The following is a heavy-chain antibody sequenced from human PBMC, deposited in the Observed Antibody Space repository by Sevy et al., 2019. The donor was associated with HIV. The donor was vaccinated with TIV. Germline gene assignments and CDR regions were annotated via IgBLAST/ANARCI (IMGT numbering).Heavy chain of an antibody. D-gene: IGHD1-26*01. J-gene: IGHJ4*02. Sequence: GESLKISCAASGFTFSSYGMHWVRQAPGKGLEWVAVISYDGSNKYYADSVKGRFTISRDNSKNTLYLQMNSLRAEDTAVYYCAKDSGSSYPFDYWCQGTLVTVSS. V-gene: IGHV3-30*18. CDR3: AKDSGSSYPFDY. CDR1: GFTFSSYG. CDR2: ISYDGSNK.